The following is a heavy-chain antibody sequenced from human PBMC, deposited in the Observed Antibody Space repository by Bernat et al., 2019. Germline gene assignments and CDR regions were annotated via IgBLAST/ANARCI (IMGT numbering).Heavy chain of an antibody. CDR3: AKRYYGSGSDYGLDY. Sequence: EVQVLESGGGLVQSGGSLRLSCAASGFTFSHYTMNWVRQAPGKGLEWVSAITGTGANTYYADSVKGRFTISRDNSKNTLYLQMDSLGADDTAVYYCAKRYYGSGSDYGLDYWGQGTLVTVSS. V-gene: IGHV3-23*01. D-gene: IGHD3-10*01. CDR2: ITGTGANT. CDR1: GFTFSHYT. J-gene: IGHJ4*02.